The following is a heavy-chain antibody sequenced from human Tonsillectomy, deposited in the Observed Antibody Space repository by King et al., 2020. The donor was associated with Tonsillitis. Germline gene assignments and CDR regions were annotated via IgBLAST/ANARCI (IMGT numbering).Heavy chain of an antibody. CDR2: LYWNDDK. CDR3: AHRGGTEYYFDY. J-gene: IGHJ4*02. D-gene: IGHD1-26*01. V-gene: IGHV2-5*01. Sequence: ITLKESGPTLVKPTHTLTLTCTFSGFSLSTSGVGVGWIRQPPGKALEWLALLYWNDDKRYNPSLKSRVTITKDTSKNQVVLTMTNIDPVDTATYYCAHRGGTEYYFDYWGQGTLVTVSS. CDR1: GFSLSTSGVG.